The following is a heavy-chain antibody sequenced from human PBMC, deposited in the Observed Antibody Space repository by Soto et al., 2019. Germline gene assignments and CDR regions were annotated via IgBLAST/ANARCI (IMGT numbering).Heavy chain of an antibody. Sequence: PSETLSRTCTVSGGSIIITIYYWGCIRQPPGKGLEWIGSIHYSGSTYYNPSLKSRVTISVDTSKNQFSLKLSSVTAADTAVYYCARLHYGSDSYYIAVDWFDPWGPGTLVTVSS. V-gene: IGHV4-39*01. J-gene: IGHJ5*02. D-gene: IGHD3-10*01. CDR2: IHYSGST. CDR1: GGSIIITIYY. CDR3: ARLHYGSDSYYIAVDWFDP.